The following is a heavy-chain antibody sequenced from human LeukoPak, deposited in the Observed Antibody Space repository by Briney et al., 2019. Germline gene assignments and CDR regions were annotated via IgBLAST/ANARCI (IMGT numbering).Heavy chain of an antibody. D-gene: IGHD1-26*01. V-gene: IGHV3-30*04. Sequence: GGSLRLSCAASGFTFSSYAMSWVRQAPGKGLEWVAVISYDGSNKYYADSVKGRFTISRHNAKNSLFLQMNSLRAEDTAVYYCATTGSGSYYDYWGQGTLVTVSS. CDR2: ISYDGSNK. CDR1: GFTFSSYA. CDR3: ATTGSGSYYDY. J-gene: IGHJ4*02.